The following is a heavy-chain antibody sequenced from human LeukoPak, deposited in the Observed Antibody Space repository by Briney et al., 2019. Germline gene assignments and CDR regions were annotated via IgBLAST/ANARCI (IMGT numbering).Heavy chain of an antibody. CDR2: IIPIFGRA. J-gene: IGHJ5*02. V-gene: IGHV1-69*13. CDR3: ARSFYCGGDCRLFDP. D-gene: IGHD2-21*02. CDR1: GGTFSSLT. Sequence: ASVKVSCKASGGTFSSLTINWVRQAPGQGLEWMGGIIPIFGRANYAQKFQGRVTITADDSTSTAYMELSSLRSDDTAVYYCARSFYCGGDCRLFDPWGQGTLVTVSS.